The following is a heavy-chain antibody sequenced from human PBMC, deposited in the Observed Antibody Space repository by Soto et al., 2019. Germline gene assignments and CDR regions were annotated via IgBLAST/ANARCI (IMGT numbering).Heavy chain of an antibody. Sequence: EMQLVESGGGLVRPGGSLRLSCAASGFSFSDHYMDWVRQAPGKGLEWVGRIRNKANRYTTEYAASVKGRFTIPRDDSKNSLYLQMNSLVTDDTAVYFCTRDNPRAPGTLDYWGQGTLVSVSS. J-gene: IGHJ4*02. V-gene: IGHV3-72*01. CDR2: IRNKANRYTT. CDR1: GFSFSDHY. D-gene: IGHD6-13*01. CDR3: TRDNPRAPGTLDY.